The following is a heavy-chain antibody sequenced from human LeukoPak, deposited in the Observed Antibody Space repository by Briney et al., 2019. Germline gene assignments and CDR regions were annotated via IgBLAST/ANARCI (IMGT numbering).Heavy chain of an antibody. CDR3: ARRAGRPRYFDY. J-gene: IGHJ4*02. CDR1: GGSISSSSYY. Sequence: SETLSLTCTVAGGSISSSSYYWGWIRQSPGKGLEWIGSIYYSGSTYYNPSLKSRVTIFVDTSKNQFSLKLSSVTAADTAVYYRARRAGRPRYFDYWGQGTLVTVSS. V-gene: IGHV4-39*01. CDR2: IYYSGST. D-gene: IGHD1-26*01.